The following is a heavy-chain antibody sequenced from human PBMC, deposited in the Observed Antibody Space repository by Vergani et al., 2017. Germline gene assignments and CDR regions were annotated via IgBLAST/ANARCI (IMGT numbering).Heavy chain of an antibody. Sequence: QVQLQQWGAGLLKPSETLSLTCAVYGGSFSGYYWSWIRQPPGKGLEWIGEINHSGSTNYNPSLKSRVTISVDTSKNQFSLKLSSVTAADTAVYYCARGYNVLRFLEWLPFDYWGQGTLVTVSS. CDR3: ARGYNVLRFLEWLPFDY. J-gene: IGHJ4*02. CDR2: INHSGST. V-gene: IGHV4-34*01. D-gene: IGHD3-3*01. CDR1: GGSFSGYY.